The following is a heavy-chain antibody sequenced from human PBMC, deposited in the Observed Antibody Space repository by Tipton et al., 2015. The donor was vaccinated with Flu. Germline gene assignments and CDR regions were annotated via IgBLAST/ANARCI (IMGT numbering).Heavy chain of an antibody. V-gene: IGHV4-59*08. CDR2: SGST. Sequence: TLSLICTVSGDSISRFYWSWIRQPPGKGLEWIGYSGSTNYNPSLKNRVTISLDTSKNQFSLQLKSVTASDTAVYYCARLKLFALVNHSYYYGLDVWGQGTTVTVS. CDR1: GDSISRFY. J-gene: IGHJ6*02. D-gene: IGHD3/OR15-3a*01. CDR3: ARLKLFALVNHSYYYGLDV.